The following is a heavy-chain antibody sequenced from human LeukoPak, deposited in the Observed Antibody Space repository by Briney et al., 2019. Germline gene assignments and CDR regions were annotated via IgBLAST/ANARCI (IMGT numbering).Heavy chain of an antibody. CDR2: IYTSGST. CDR3: ARESSGSYYHS. CDR1: GGSISSGSYY. Sequence: TSETLSLTCTVSGGSISSGSYYWSWIRRPAGKGLEWIGRIYTSGSTNYNPSLKSRVTISVDTSKNQFSLKLSSVTAADTAVYYCARESSGSYYHSWGQGTLVTVSS. J-gene: IGHJ4*02. D-gene: IGHD3-10*01. V-gene: IGHV4-61*02.